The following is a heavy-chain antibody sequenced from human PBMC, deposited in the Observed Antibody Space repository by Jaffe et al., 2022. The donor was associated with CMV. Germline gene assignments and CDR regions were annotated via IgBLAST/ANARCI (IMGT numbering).Heavy chain of an antibody. CDR1: GFTFSSYA. CDR3: AKDLNSGSYLAFSVKD. V-gene: IGHV3-23*01. J-gene: IGHJ4*02. D-gene: IGHD1-26*01. Sequence: EVQLLESGGGLVQPGGSLRLSCAASGFTFSSYAMSWVRQAPGKGLEWVSAISGSGGSTYYADSVKGRFTISRDNSKNTLYLQMNSLRAEDTAVYYCAKDLNSGSYLAFSVKDWGQGTLVTVSS. CDR2: ISGSGGST.